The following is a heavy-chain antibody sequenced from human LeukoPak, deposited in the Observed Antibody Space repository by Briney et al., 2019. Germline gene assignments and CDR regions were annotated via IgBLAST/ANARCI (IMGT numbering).Heavy chain of an antibody. CDR3: VIGLQWLAFDY. D-gene: IGHD6-19*01. CDR1: GYTFTGYY. CDR2: INPNSGGT. V-gene: IGHV1-2*02. J-gene: IGHJ4*02. Sequence: ASVKVSCKASGYTFTGYYMHWVRQAPGQGLEWMGWINPNSGGTNYAQKFQGRVTMTRDTSISTAYMELSSLRSEDTAVYYCVIGLQWLAFDYWGQGTLVTVSS.